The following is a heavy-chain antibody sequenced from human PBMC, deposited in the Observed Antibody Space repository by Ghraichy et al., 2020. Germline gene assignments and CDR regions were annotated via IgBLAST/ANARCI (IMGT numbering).Heavy chain of an antibody. D-gene: IGHD7-27*01. CDR2: ISGSGGST. CDR1: GFTFSNYA. Sequence: GGSLRLSCAASGFTFSNYAMSWVRQAPGKGLEWVSAISGSGGSTKYADSVKGRFTITRDNSKNTLYLQKNSLRAEDTAVYYCANTRSWGFFDYWGQGTLVTVSS. CDR3: ANTRSWGFFDY. V-gene: IGHV3-23*01. J-gene: IGHJ4*02.